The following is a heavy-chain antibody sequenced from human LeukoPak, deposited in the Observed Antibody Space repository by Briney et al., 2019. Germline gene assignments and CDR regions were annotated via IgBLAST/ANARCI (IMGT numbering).Heavy chain of an antibody. D-gene: IGHD2-2*01. Sequence: SETLSLTCAVYGGYFRNSHWSWIRQPPGKGLEWIGEINHSGGTNYNPSLKSRVTISEDTSKNQFSLKVNSVTAADTAVYYCATGGREIPGARRFKPGNWFDPWGQGTLVTVSS. V-gene: IGHV4-34*01. CDR3: ATGGREIPGARRFKPGNWFDP. J-gene: IGHJ5*02. CDR2: INHSGGT. CDR1: GGYFRNSH.